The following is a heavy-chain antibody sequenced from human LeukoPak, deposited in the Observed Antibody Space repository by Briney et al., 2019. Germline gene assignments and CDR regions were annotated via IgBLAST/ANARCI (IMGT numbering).Heavy chain of an antibody. Sequence: ASVKVSCKVSGYTLTELSTHWVRQAPGKGLEWMGGFDPEDGETIYAQKFQGRVTMTEDTSTDTAYMELSSLRSEDTAVYYCATVGGYSSSWSDYWGQGTLVTVSS. V-gene: IGHV1-24*01. D-gene: IGHD6-13*01. CDR1: GYTLTELS. J-gene: IGHJ4*02. CDR3: ATVGGYSSSWSDY. CDR2: FDPEDGET.